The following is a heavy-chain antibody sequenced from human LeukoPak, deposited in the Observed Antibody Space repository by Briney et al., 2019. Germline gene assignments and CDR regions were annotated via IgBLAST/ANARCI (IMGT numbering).Heavy chain of an antibody. V-gene: IGHV1-69*04. CDR1: GGTFSSYA. CDR3: ARTYGGYSFDY. CDR2: IIPILGIA. Sequence: SVKVSCKASGGTFSSYAISCVRQAPGQGIEWMGRIIPILGIANYAQKFQGRVTMTRDTSTSTVYMELSSLRSEDTAVYYCARTYGGYSFDYWGQGTLVTVSS. D-gene: IGHD5-12*01. J-gene: IGHJ4*02.